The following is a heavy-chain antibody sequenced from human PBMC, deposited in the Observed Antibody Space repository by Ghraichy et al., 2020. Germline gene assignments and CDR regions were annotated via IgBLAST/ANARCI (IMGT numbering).Heavy chain of an antibody. D-gene: IGHD6-6*01. Sequence: GESLNISCAASGFTFSSYWMSWVRQAPGKGLEWVANIKQDGSEKYYVDSVKGRFTISRDNAKNSLYLQMNSLRAEDTAVYYCARDKYSSSSFYYGMDVWGQGTTVTVSS. J-gene: IGHJ6*02. CDR3: ARDKYSSSSFYYGMDV. CDR2: IKQDGSEK. CDR1: GFTFSSYW. V-gene: IGHV3-7*03.